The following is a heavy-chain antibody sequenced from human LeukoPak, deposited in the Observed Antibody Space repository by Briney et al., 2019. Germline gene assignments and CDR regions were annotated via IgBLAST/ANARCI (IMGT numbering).Heavy chain of an antibody. Sequence: PGGSLRLSCAASGFTFSSYWTSWVRQAPGKGLEWVANIKQDGSEKYYVDSVKGRFTISRDNAKNSLYLQMNSLRAEDTAVYYCARDSYPPNWNYDYWGQGTLVTVSS. J-gene: IGHJ4*02. CDR1: GFTFSSYW. V-gene: IGHV3-7*01. CDR3: ARDSYPPNWNYDY. D-gene: IGHD1-7*01. CDR2: IKQDGSEK.